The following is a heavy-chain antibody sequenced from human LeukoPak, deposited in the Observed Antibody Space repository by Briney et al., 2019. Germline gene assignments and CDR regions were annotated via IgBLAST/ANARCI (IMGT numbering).Heavy chain of an antibody. J-gene: IGHJ4*02. D-gene: IGHD6-13*01. Sequence: ASVKVSCKAPGYTFTAYYMHWLRQAPGQGLEWMGWISPSSGDTDYAQKFQGRVTMTRDTSIRTIYMEVTRLRSDDAAVYYCARWDGYSSSPDYWGQGTLVTVSS. CDR2: ISPSSGDT. CDR1: GYTFTAYY. CDR3: ARWDGYSSSPDY. V-gene: IGHV1-2*02.